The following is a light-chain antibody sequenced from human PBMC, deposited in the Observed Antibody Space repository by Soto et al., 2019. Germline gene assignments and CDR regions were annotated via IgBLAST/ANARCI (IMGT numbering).Light chain of an antibody. CDR2: CAS. J-gene: IGKJ1*01. CDR1: QSVSSSY. Sequence: EIVLTQSPGTLSLSPGERATLSCRASQSVSSSYLAWYQQKPGQAPRLLIYCASSRATGIPDRFSGSGSGTDFILTISRLEPEDFAVYYCQQYDSSPVTFGQGTKVEIK. V-gene: IGKV3-20*01. CDR3: QQYDSSPVT.